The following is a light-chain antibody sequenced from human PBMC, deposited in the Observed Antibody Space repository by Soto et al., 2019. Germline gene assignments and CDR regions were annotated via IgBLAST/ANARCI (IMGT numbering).Light chain of an antibody. CDR1: SSDVGGYDY. CDR2: DVS. Sequence: QAVLTQPASVSGSPGQSITISCTGTSSDVGGYDYVSWYQQHPGKVPKLMIYDVSSRPSGVSNRFSGSKSSNTASLTISGLQAEDEADYYCSSYASSSTLVFGGGTKLTVL. V-gene: IGLV2-14*01. J-gene: IGLJ2*01. CDR3: SSYASSSTLV.